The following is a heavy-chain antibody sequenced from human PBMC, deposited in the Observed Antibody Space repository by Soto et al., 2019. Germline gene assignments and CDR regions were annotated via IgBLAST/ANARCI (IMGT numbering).Heavy chain of an antibody. D-gene: IGHD3-3*01. CDR3: ARDGFYDFWSGYKYYYYGTDV. CDR2: IYHSGST. Sequence: PSETLSLTCAVSGGSISSSNWWSWVRQPPGKGLEWIGEIYHSGSTNYNPSLKSRVTISVDKSKNQFSLKLSSVTAADTAVYYCARDGFYDFWSGYKYYYYGTDVWGQGTTVTVSS. V-gene: IGHV4-4*02. CDR1: GGSISSSNW. J-gene: IGHJ6*02.